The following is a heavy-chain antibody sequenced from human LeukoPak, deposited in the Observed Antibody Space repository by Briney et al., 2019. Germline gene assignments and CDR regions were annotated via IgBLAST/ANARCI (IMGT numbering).Heavy chain of an antibody. CDR3: AKDEEQWLVRGLGF. CDR2: ISNNGGST. CDR1: GFTFSNYA. Sequence: GGSLRLSCAASGFTFSNYAMYWVRQAPGKGLEWVSSISNNGGSTYYADSVKGRFTISRDNFKNTLYLQMNSLRAEDTAVFYCAKDEEQWLVRGLGFWGQGTLVTVSS. V-gene: IGHV3-23*01. D-gene: IGHD6-19*01. J-gene: IGHJ4*02.